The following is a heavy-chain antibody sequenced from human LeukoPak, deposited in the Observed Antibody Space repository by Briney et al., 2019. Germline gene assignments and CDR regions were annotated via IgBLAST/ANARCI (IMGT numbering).Heavy chain of an antibody. CDR2: IRYDGSNK. D-gene: IGHD3-22*01. CDR3: ARTLVVVMYYGMDV. CDR1: GFTFSSYG. J-gene: IGHJ6*02. Sequence: GGSLRLSCAASGFTFSSYGMHWVRQAPGKGLEWVAFIRYDGSNKNYADSVKGRFTISRDNSKNTLYLQMNSLRAEDTAVYYCARTLVVVMYYGMDVWGQGTTVTVSS. V-gene: IGHV3-30*02.